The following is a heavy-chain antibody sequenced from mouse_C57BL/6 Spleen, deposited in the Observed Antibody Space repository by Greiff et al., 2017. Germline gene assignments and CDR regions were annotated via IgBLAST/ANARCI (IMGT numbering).Heavy chain of an antibody. CDR3: ARSGALSSFGY. V-gene: IGHV1-69*01. J-gene: IGHJ2*01. D-gene: IGHD3-2*02. CDR1: GYTFTSYW. Sequence: QVQLQQPGAELVMPGASVKLSCKASGYTFTSYWMHWVKQRPGQGLEWIGEIDPSDSVTNYNQKFKGKSTLTVDKSSSTAYMQLSSLTSEDSAVYYCARSGALSSFGYWGQGTTLTVSS. CDR2: IDPSDSVT.